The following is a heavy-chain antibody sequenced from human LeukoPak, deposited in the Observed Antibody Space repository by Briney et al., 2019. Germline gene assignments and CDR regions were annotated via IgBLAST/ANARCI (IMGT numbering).Heavy chain of an antibody. CDR1: GGSFSGYY. Sequence: PSETLSLTCAVYGGSFSGYYWSWIRQPPGKGLEWIGEINHSGSTNYNPSLKSRVTISVDTSKNQFSLKLSSVTAADTAVYYCARHKGNDRYYYYYMDVWGKGTTVTISS. V-gene: IGHV4-34*01. J-gene: IGHJ6*03. CDR2: INHSGST. CDR3: ARHKGNDRYYYYYMDV. D-gene: IGHD1-1*01.